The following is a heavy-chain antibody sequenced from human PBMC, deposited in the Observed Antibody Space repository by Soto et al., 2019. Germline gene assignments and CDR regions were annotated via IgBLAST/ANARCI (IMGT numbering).Heavy chain of an antibody. V-gene: IGHV4-39*01. CDR2: IYYTEGT. CDR3: VSAAKWELLFDF. Sequence: SETLSLTYTVSGGSISSSNYYWAWIRQPPGKGLEWIGNIYYTEGTYYNPSLKSRVTISVDTSKNQVSLKLFSVTAADTAVYYCVSAAKWELLFDFWGQGIPVTVSS. J-gene: IGHJ4*02. D-gene: IGHD1-26*01. CDR1: GGSISSSNYY.